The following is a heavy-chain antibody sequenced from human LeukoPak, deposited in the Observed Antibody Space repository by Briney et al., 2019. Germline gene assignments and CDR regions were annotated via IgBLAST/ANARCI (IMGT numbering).Heavy chain of an antibody. CDR3: SRENGAFSPFGY. D-gene: IGHD2-8*01. CDR2: VSLSGLT. Sequence: PSGTLSLTCGVSGGSITSTNWWSWVSQPPGQGLEWIGEVSLSGLTNYNPSLSSRFIMALDTSKNHLSLHLSSVTAADSAVYYCSRENGAFSPFGYWGQGYLVTVLS. J-gene: IGHJ4*02. V-gene: IGHV4-4*02. CDR1: GGSITSTNW.